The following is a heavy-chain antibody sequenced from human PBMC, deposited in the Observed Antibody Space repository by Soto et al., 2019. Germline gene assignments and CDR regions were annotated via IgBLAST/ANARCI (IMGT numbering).Heavy chain of an antibody. CDR1: GGSISSSSYY. V-gene: IGHV4-39*01. J-gene: IGHJ1*01. CDR2: IYYSGST. D-gene: IGHD3-9*01. Sequence: QLQLQESGPGLVKPSETLSLTCTVSGGSISSSSYYWGWIRQPPGKGLEWVGSIYYSGSTYYNPSLKSRVTISVDTSKNQFSLKLSSVTAADTAVYYCARHDTYYDILGLFQHWGQGTLVTVSS. CDR3: ARHDTYYDILGLFQH.